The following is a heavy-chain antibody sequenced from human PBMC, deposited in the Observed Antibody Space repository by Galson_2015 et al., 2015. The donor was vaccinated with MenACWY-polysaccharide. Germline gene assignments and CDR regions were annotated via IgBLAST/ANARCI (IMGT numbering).Heavy chain of an antibody. CDR1: GFSLGAWY. V-gene: IGHV3-49*03. CDR2: IRCKASGETT. CDR3: TRDRPIDY. Sequence: SLRLSCAASGFSLGAWYMSWIRQAPGKGLEWVGFIRCKASGETTGYAASVKGRFTISRDDPKSTAYLQMNSLQTEDTGIYYCTRDRPIDYWGQGTLVTVSS. J-gene: IGHJ4*02.